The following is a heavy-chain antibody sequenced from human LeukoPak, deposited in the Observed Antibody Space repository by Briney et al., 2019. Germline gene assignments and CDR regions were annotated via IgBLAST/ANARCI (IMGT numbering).Heavy chain of an antibody. CDR2: ISYDGSNK. CDR3: AREDTFFFDY. Sequence: PGGSLRLSCAASGFTFSSYAMHWVRQAPGEGLEWVAVISYDGSNKYYADSVKGRFTISRDNSKNTLYLQMNSLRAEDTAVYYCAREDTFFFDYWGQGTLVTVSS. D-gene: IGHD2/OR15-2a*01. CDR1: GFTFSSYA. V-gene: IGHV3-30*01. J-gene: IGHJ4*02.